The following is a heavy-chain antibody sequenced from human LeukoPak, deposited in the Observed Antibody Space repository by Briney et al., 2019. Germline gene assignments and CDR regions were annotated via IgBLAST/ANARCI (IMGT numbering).Heavy chain of an antibody. CDR3: TRAKRIIMIRGVITRYFDY. CDR2: INHSGST. CDR1: GGSFSGYY. Sequence: TSETLSLTCAVYGGSFSGYYWSWIRQPPGKGLEWIGEINHSGSTNYNPSLKSRVTISVNTSKNQFSLKLSSVTAADTAVYYCTRAKRIIMIRGVITRYFDYWGQGTLVTVSS. D-gene: IGHD3-10*01. J-gene: IGHJ4*02. V-gene: IGHV4-34*01.